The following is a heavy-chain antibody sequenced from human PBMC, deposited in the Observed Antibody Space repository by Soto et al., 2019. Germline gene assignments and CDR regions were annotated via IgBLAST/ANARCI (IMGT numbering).Heavy chain of an antibody. D-gene: IGHD1-1*01. Sequence: GGSLRLSCAASGFTFSSYAMSWVRQAPGKGLEWVSAISGSGGSTYYADSVKGRFTISRDNSKNTLYLQMNSLRAEDTAVDYCSKVLRDGQLERPFSRYYGMDVWGQGTTVTVSS. CDR2: ISGSGGST. V-gene: IGHV3-23*01. J-gene: IGHJ6*02. CDR3: SKVLRDGQLERPFSRYYGMDV. CDR1: GFTFSSYA.